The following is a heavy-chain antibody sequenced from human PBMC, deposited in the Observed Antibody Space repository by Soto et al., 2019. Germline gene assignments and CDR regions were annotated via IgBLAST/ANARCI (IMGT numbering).Heavy chain of an antibody. V-gene: IGHV3-21*01. CDR1: GFTFSSYS. CDR3: ARDQGVVGATLDAFDI. CDR2: NSSSSTYI. J-gene: IGHJ3*02. D-gene: IGHD1-26*01. Sequence: GGSLRLSCAASGFTFSSYSMNWVRQAPGKGLEWVSSNSSSSTYIYNADSVKGRFTISRDDAKNSLYLQMNSLRAEDTAVYYCARDQGVVGATLDAFDIWGQGTMVTVSS.